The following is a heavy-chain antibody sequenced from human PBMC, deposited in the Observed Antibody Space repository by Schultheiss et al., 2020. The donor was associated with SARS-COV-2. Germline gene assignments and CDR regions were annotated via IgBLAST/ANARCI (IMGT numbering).Heavy chain of an antibody. Sequence: GGSLRLSCVGSGFRLNNYWMNWFRQAPGKGLEWVSSISSSSSYIYYADSVKGRFTISRDNSKNTLYLQMNSLRAEDTAVYYCAKDKSNSQPYYYYGMDVWGQGTTVTVSS. CDR2: ISSSSSYI. CDR1: GFRLNNYW. CDR3: AKDKSNSQPYYYYGMDV. D-gene: IGHD4-11*01. V-gene: IGHV3-21*01. J-gene: IGHJ6*02.